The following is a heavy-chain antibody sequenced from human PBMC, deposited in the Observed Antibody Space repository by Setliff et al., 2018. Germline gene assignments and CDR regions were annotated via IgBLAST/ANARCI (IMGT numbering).Heavy chain of an antibody. J-gene: IGHJ4*01. CDR2: VNHSGDT. Sequence: SETLSLTCAVYGDSFSDYYWSWLRQPPGKGLEWIEEVNHSGDTNYSPSLRGRVTMTVDAARKQLSLKISSMTAADAGVYYCRFWSGYYKNDFWGHGTLVTVSS. CDR1: GDSFSDYY. D-gene: IGHD6-25*01. V-gene: IGHV4-34*01. CDR3: RFWSGYYKNDF.